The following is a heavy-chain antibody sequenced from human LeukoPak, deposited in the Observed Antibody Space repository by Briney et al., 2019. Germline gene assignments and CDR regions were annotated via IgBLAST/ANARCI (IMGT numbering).Heavy chain of an antibody. J-gene: IGHJ5*02. Sequence: ASVKVSCKASGYTFTTYGISWVRQAPRQGLEWMGWISAYNGNTNYAQKLQGRVTMTTDTSTSTAYMELRSLRSDDTAVYYCATNILVRDIINWFDPWGQGTLVTVSS. CDR2: ISAYNGNT. D-gene: IGHD3-10*01. V-gene: IGHV1-18*01. CDR1: GYTFTTYG. CDR3: ATNILVRDIINWFDP.